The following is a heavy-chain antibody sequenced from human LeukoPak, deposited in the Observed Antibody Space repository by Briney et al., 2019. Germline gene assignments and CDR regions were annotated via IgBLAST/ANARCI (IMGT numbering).Heavy chain of an antibody. D-gene: IGHD2-2*01. CDR3: ASLVRYCSSTSCYGNAFDI. J-gene: IGHJ3*02. V-gene: IGHV4-34*01. CDR2: INHSGST. CDR1: GGSFSGYY. Sequence: PSETLSLTCAVYGGSFSGYYWSWIRQPPGKGLEWIGEINHSGSTNYNPSLKSRVTISVDTSKNQFSLKLSSVTAADTAVYYCASLVRYCSSTSCYGNAFDIWGQGTMVTVSS.